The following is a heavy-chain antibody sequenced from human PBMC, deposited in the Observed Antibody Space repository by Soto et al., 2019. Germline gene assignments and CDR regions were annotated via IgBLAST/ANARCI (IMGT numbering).Heavy chain of an antibody. CDR3: ARGPPENSHNAYIGDH. CDR1: GFTSGSYW. D-gene: IGHD6-6*01. J-gene: IGHJ4*02. V-gene: IGHV3-74*01. CDR2: FNSDDSST. Sequence: GGSLRLSCAASGFTSGSYWMHWVRQAPGKGLVWVSHFNSDDSSTSYADSVKGRFTISRDYARNTLYLHMSSLRVEDTAVYYCARGPPENSHNAYIGDHWGQGTLVTVSS.